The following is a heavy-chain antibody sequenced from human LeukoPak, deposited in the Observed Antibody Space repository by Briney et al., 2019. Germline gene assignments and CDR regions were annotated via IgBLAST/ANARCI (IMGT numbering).Heavy chain of an antibody. CDR1: GGSISGNY. D-gene: IGHD1-26*01. Sequence: PSETLSLPCTVSGGSISGNYWSWIRQPPGQGLEWLAYIHSSGYTNYNPSLKSRVTISVDTSNNQFSLKVTSVTAADTAMYYCTKRQGPTSGSYDYFDPWGQGALVTVSS. V-gene: IGHV4-4*09. CDR3: TKRQGPTSGSYDYFDP. J-gene: IGHJ5*02. CDR2: IHSSGYT.